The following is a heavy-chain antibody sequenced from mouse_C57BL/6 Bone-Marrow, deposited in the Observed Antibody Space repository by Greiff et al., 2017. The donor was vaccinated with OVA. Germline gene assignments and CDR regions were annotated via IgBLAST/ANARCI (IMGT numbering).Heavy chain of an antibody. CDR2: IYPGSGST. CDR3: HYYSNYEGYAMDY. D-gene: IGHD2-5*01. J-gene: IGHJ4*01. Sequence: VKLMESGAELVKPGASVKMSCKASGYTFTSYWITWVKQRPGQGLEWIGDIYPGSGSTNYNEKFKSKATLTVDTSSSTAYMQLSSLISEDSAVYYCHYYSNYEGYAMDYWGQGTSVTVSS. CDR1: GYTFTSYW. V-gene: IGHV1-55*01.